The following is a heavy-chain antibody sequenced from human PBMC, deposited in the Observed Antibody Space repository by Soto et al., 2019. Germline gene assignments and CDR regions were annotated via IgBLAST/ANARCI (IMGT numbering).Heavy chain of an antibody. CDR1: GFTFSDYH. D-gene: IGHD6-13*01. Sequence: GGSLRLSCEASGFTFSDYHMSWIRQAPGKGLEWISYISGSGVTISYADSVKGRFSISRDNAKNSLFLQMSSLRAEDTAVYYCARDRQPSSYNGLDVRGQGTTVTVS. J-gene: IGHJ6*02. CDR3: ARDRQPSSYNGLDV. V-gene: IGHV3-11*01. CDR2: ISGSGVTI.